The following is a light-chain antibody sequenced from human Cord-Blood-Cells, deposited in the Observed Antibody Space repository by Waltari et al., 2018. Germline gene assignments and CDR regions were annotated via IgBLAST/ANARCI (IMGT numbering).Light chain of an antibody. J-gene: IGKJ1*01. Sequence: EIVLTQSPGTLSLSPGERATLSCRASQSVSSSYLAWYQQKPGQAPRLPIYGASSRATCIPDRFSGSGSGTDFTLTISRLEPEDFAVYYCQQYGSSPVTFGQGTKVEIK. CDR3: QQYGSSPVT. CDR2: GAS. V-gene: IGKV3-20*01. CDR1: QSVSSSY.